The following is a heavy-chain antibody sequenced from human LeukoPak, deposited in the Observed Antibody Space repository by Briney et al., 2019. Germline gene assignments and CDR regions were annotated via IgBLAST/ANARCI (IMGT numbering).Heavy chain of an antibody. CDR3: ARAAAGIGAFDI. J-gene: IGHJ3*02. CDR1: GGSFSGYY. D-gene: IGHD6-13*01. Sequence: PSETLSLTCAVYGGSFSGYYWSWTRQPPGKGLEWIGEINHSGSTNYNPSLKSRVTISVDTSKNQFSLKLSSVTAADTAVYYCARAAAGIGAFDIWGQGTMVTVSS. CDR2: INHSGST. V-gene: IGHV4-34*01.